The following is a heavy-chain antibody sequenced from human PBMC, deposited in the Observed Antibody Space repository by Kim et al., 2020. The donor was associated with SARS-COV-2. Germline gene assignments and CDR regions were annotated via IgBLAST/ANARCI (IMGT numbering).Heavy chain of an antibody. Sequence: GGSLRLSCAASGFTFSSYALNWVRQAPGKGLEWVSAISGGDGDTHYADSVRGRFTISRDNSKNTLYLQMNGLRAEDTAVYYCAKTIDSIVYSPVDYWGQGTLVTVSS. D-gene: IGHD3-22*01. CDR3: AKTIDSIVYSPVDY. J-gene: IGHJ4*02. CDR1: GFTFSSYA. CDR2: ISGGDGDT. V-gene: IGHV3-23*01.